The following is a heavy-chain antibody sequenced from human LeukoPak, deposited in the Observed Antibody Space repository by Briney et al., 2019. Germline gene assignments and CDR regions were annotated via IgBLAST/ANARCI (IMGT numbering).Heavy chain of an antibody. CDR3: AREGNSSGHAPAFDI. Sequence: PGGSLRLSCEAPGFTFSTSVMHWVRQAPGKGLEWVAGRFTHYVDSVKGRFTISGDNSKKTVYLQMNSLRPEDTAIYYCAREGNSSGHAPAFDIWGQGTMVTVSS. V-gene: IGHV3-NL1*01. CDR2: RFT. J-gene: IGHJ3*02. CDR1: GFTFSTSV. D-gene: IGHD3-22*01.